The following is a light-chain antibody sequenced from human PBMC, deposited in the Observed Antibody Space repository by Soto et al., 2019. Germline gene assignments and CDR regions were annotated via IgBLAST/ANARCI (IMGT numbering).Light chain of an antibody. V-gene: IGKV1-33*01. Sequence: DIQMTQSPSSLSASVGDRVTITCRASQDITNYLNWYQQKPGKAPKLLIYDASTLETGVPSRFSGSGSGTDFTFTISSLQPEDIGTYSCQQYDHLLIIFGQGTRLEIK. J-gene: IGKJ5*01. CDR3: QQYDHLLII. CDR2: DAS. CDR1: QDITNY.